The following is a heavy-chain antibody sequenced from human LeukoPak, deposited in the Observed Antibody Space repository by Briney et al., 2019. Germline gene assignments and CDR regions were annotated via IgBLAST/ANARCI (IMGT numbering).Heavy chain of an antibody. CDR3: TRGVVVTSIRKIDY. CDR2: TRTKTYGGTT. D-gene: IGHD2-21*02. V-gene: IGHV3-49*05. J-gene: IGHJ4*02. CDR1: GFTFCDYA. Sequence: NPGGSLRLSCTASGFTFCDYAMSWFRQAPGKGLEWIGFTRTKTYGGTTEYAASVKGRFSISRDDSESVAYLQMNSLKTEDTALYYCTRGVVVTSIRKIDYWGQGTLVTVSS.